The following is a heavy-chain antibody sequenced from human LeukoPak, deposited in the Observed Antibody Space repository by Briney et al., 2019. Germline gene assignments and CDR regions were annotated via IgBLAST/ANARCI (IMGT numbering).Heavy chain of an antibody. V-gene: IGHV3-23*01. CDR3: ARGTLPYCSGAACYPFDF. J-gene: IGHJ4*02. D-gene: IGHD2-15*01. CDR1: GFTFSSYA. CDR2: IISSGVGT. Sequence: GGSLRLSCAASGFTFSSYAMHWVRQAPGKGLEFLSLIISSGVGTHYVDSVKGRFTISRDNSKNTLYLQMIGLRAEDTAIYYCARGTLPYCSGAACYPFDFWGQGTLVTVSS.